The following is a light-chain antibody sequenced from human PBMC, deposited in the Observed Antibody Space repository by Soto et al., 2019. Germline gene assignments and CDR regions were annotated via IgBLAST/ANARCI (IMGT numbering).Light chain of an antibody. CDR1: HSISTN. V-gene: IGKV3-15*01. J-gene: IGKJ4*01. CDR2: GAS. Sequence: EIVMTQSPATLSVSPGERATRSCRASHSISTNLACYQQKPGQAPRLLIYGASTSATGIPARFSGSGSGTDFTLTISSLQSEDFAVYYCQQYNNWPPLTFGGGTKVEIK. CDR3: QQYNNWPPLT.